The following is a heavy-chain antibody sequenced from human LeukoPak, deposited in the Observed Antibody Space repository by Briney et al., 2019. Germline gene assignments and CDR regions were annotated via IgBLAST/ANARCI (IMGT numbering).Heavy chain of an antibody. CDR1: GGSFSGYY. Sequence: SETLSLTCAVYGGSFSGYYWSWIRQPPGKGLEWIGYIYYSGSTNYNPSLKSRVTISVDTSKNQFSLKLSSVTAADTAVYYCARESGGYSYGYYYYYMDVWGKGTTVTISS. CDR2: IYYSGST. V-gene: IGHV4-59*01. CDR3: ARESGGYSYGYYYYYMDV. J-gene: IGHJ6*03. D-gene: IGHD5-18*01.